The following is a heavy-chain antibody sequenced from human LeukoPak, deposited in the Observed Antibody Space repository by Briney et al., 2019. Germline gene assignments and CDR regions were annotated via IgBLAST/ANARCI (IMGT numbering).Heavy chain of an antibody. CDR1: RGSISSHY. D-gene: IGHD6-13*01. V-gene: IGHV4-59*11. CDR2: AFYTGGS. CDR3: ATHIAAAGRDY. J-gene: IGHJ4*02. Sequence: PSETLSLTCTVSRGSISSHYWTWMRQPPGKGLEWIGYAFYTGGSNYNPSLKSRVTISVDTSKNQFSLKLSSVTAADTAVYYCATHIAAAGRDYWGQGTLVTVSS.